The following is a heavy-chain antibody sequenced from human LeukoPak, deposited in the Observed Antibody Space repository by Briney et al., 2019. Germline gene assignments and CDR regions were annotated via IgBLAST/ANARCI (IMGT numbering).Heavy chain of an antibody. CDR2: ISAYNGNT. J-gene: IGHJ4*02. V-gene: IGHV1-18*01. CDR3: ARSLYDSSGWYGVGY. D-gene: IGHD6-19*01. CDR1: GYTFTGYG. Sequence: ASVKVSCKASGYTFTGYGISWVRQAPGQGLEWMGWISAYNGNTNYAQKLQGRVTMTRDTSTSTVYMELSSLRSEDTAVYYCARSLYDSSGWYGVGYWGQGTLVTVSS.